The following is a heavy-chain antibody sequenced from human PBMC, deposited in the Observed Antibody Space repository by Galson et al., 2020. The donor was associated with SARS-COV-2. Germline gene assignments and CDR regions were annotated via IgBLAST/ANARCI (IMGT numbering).Heavy chain of an antibody. CDR2: IRSKANSYAT. V-gene: IGHV3-73*01. CDR1: GFTFSGSA. CDR3: TRPARSGYYVYWYFDL. D-gene: IGHD3-22*01. J-gene: IGHJ2*01. Sequence: GESLKISCAASGFTFSGSAMHWVRQASGKGLEWVGRIRSKANSYATAYAASVKGRFTISRDDSKNTAYLQMNSLKTEDTAVYYCTRPARSGYYVYWYFDLWGRGTLVTVSS.